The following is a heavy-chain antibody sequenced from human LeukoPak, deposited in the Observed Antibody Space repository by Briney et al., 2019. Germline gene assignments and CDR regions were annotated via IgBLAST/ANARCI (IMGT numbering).Heavy chain of an antibody. V-gene: IGHV4-59*08. D-gene: IGHD2-15*01. CDR2: IYYSGST. CDR1: GGSISSYY. CDR3: ARQPVVVAATLDSLDY. J-gene: IGHJ4*02. Sequence: PSETLSLTCTVSGGSISSYYWSWIRQPPGKGLEWIGYIYYSGSTNYNPSLKSRVTISVDTSKNQFSLKLSSVTAADTAVYYCARQPVVVAATLDSLDYWGQGTLVTVSS.